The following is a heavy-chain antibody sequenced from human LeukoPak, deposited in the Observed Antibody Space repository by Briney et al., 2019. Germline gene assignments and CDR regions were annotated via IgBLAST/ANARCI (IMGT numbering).Heavy chain of an antibody. J-gene: IGHJ6*02. D-gene: IGHD4-11*01. V-gene: IGHV3-74*01. CDR1: GFTFSSFW. CDR2: VNSDGSSK. Sequence: PGGSLRLSCAASGFTFSSFWMHWVRQTPGKGLVWVSRVNSDGSSKTYADSVKGRFTISRDNSKNTLYLQMDSLRAEDTAVYYCAKSLTTTNSYYGLDVWGQGTTVTVSS. CDR3: AKSLTTTNSYYGLDV.